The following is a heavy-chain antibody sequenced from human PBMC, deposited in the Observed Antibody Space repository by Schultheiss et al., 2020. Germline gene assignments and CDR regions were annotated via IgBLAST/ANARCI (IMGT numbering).Heavy chain of an antibody. Sequence: GGSLRLSCAASGFTFSSYSMNWVRQAPGKGLEWVAVKWYDGSNKYYADSVKGRFTISRDNSKNTLYLQMNSLRAEDTAVYYCARDGGYCGGDCYSRGIDYWGQGTLVTVSS. CDR1: GFTFSSYS. J-gene: IGHJ4*02. CDR3: ARDGGYCGGDCYSRGIDY. CDR2: KWYDGSNK. V-gene: IGHV3-33*08. D-gene: IGHD2-21*02.